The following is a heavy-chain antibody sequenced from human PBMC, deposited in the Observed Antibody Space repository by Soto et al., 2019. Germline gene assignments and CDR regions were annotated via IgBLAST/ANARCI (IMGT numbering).Heavy chain of an antibody. Sequence: GESLKISFKGSGYSFTSYWISWVRQMPGKGLEWMGWIDPSDSYINYSPSFQGHVTISADKSISTAYLQWSSLKASDTAMYYCARPVYGDYPARGDDAFDIWGQGTMVTVS. D-gene: IGHD4-17*01. J-gene: IGHJ3*02. CDR3: ARPVYGDYPARGDDAFDI. CDR1: GYSFTSYW. V-gene: IGHV5-10-1*01. CDR2: IDPSDSYI.